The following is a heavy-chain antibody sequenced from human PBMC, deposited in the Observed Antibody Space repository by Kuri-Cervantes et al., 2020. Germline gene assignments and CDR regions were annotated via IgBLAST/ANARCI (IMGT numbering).Heavy chain of an antibody. V-gene: IGHV3-7*01. CDR3: ARDEGRYWGLDY. J-gene: IGHJ4*02. CDR1: GFTFSNYG. Sequence: GGSLRLSCAASGFTFSNYGMSWVRQAPGKGLEWVAKIKQDGGEKYYVDSVKGRFTISRDNAKNSLYLQMNSLRAEDTAVYYCARDEGRYWGLDYWGQGTLVTVSS. D-gene: IGHD2-21*01. CDR2: IKQDGGEK.